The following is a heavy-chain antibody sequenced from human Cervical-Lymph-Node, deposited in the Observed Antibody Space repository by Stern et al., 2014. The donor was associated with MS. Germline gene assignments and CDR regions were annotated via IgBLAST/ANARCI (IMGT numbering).Heavy chain of an antibody. D-gene: IGHD3-16*01. Sequence: VQLVESGPRLVTPSETLSLTCTVSGGSINNNAYYWGWIRQPPGKGLEWIGSVLYSGNPYYNPSLKSRATVSVDTSKIQFSLKLMSVTAADTAVYYCAKIHRAFANQGHWGQGVLVTVSS. CDR1: GGSINNNAYY. CDR2: VLYSGNP. CDR3: AKIHRAFANQGH. J-gene: IGHJ1*01. V-gene: IGHV4-39*01.